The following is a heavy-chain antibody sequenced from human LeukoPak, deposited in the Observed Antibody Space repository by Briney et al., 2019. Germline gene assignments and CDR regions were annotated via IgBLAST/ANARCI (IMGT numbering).Heavy chain of an antibody. V-gene: IGHV3-48*02. CDR3: ARDRGSGWYHDAFDI. CDR1: GFTFSRYS. CDR2: ISTSSSTI. D-gene: IGHD6-19*01. J-gene: IGHJ3*02. Sequence: PGGSLRLSCAASGFTFSRYSMNWVRQAPGKGLEWVSYISTSSSTIYYADSVKGRFTISRDNAKNSLYLQMNSLRDEDAAVYYRARDRGSGWYHDAFDIWGQGTMVTVSS.